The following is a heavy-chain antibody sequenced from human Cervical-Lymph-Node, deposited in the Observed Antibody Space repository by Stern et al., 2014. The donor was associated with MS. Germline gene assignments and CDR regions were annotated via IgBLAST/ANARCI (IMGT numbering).Heavy chain of an antibody. V-gene: IGHV3-33*01. Sequence: VQLVESGGGVVQPGRSLRLSCAASGFTFSSYGMHWVRQAPGKGLACVAVIWDDGSNKFYADSVKGRFTISRDNSKNTLYLQMNSLRAEDTAVYYCARDRHDLGYCSGGSCYLPDYWGQGTLVTVSS. CDR2: IWDDGSNK. D-gene: IGHD2-15*01. J-gene: IGHJ4*02. CDR1: GFTFSSYG. CDR3: ARDRHDLGYCSGGSCYLPDY.